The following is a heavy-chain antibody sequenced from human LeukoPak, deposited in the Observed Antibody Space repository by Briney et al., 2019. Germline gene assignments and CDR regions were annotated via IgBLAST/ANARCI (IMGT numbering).Heavy chain of an antibody. CDR1: GGSFSGYY. CDR2: INHSGST. V-gene: IGHV4-34*01. D-gene: IGHD4-17*01. CDR3: AILRVYFDY. J-gene: IGHJ4*02. Sequence: SETLSLTCAVYGGSFSGYYWSWMRQPPGKGLEWIGEINHSGSTNYNPSLKSRVTISVDTSKNQFSLKLSSVTAADTAVYYCAILRVYFDYWGQGTLVTVSS.